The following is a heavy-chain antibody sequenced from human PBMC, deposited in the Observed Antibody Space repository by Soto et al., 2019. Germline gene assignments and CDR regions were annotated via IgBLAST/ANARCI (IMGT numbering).Heavy chain of an antibody. CDR1: GGSISSYY. D-gene: IGHD2-2*01. CDR3: ARRYGSNFGV. V-gene: IGHV4-59*08. J-gene: IGHJ4*02. CDR2: IYYSGST. Sequence: QVQLQESGPGLVKPSETLSLTCTVSGGSISSYYWSWIRQPPGKGLEWIGYIYYSGSTNYNPALKRRSTISVATANNESSLDISSVPGALTAVYYFARRYGSNFGVWCPETPVTVSS.